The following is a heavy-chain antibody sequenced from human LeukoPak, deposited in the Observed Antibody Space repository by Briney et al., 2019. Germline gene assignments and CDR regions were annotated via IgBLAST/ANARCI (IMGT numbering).Heavy chain of an antibody. J-gene: IGHJ4*02. D-gene: IGHD2-2*01. CDR2: IDPSGGST. V-gene: IGHV1-46*01. CDR3: ATLYCSSTSCYGSFDY. CDR1: GYTFMFYY. Sequence: ASVKVSCKASGYTFMFYYIHWVRQAPGRGLEWMGIIDPSGGSTSYAQKFQGRVTMTRDTSTSTVYMELSSLRSEDTAVYYCATLYCSSTSCYGSFDYWGQGTLVTVSS.